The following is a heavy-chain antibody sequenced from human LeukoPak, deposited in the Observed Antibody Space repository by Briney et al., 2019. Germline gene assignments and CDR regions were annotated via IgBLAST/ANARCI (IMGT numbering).Heavy chain of an antibody. CDR1: GYTFTDYD. CDR2: ISAYNGHT. V-gene: IGHV1-18*01. D-gene: IGHD1-7*01. CDR3: ARRGLGTTQRYFEY. J-gene: IGHJ4*02. Sequence: GASVQVSCKASGYTFTDYDITWVRQAPGQGLEWMGWISAYNGHTNYAQKLQGRITVTTDTSTSTSYMELRSLRSDCTAVYYCARRGLGTTQRYFEYWGQGTLVIVSS.